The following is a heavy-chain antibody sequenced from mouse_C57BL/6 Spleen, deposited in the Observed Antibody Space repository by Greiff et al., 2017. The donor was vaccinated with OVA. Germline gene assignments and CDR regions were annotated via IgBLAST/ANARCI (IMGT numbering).Heavy chain of an antibody. Sequence: EVKVVESGGGLVKPGGSLKLSCAASGFTFSSYAMSWVRQTPEKRLEWVATISDGGSYTYYPDNVKGRFTISRDNAKNNLYLQMSHLKSEDTAMYYCAREDDYDEGWFAYWGQGTLVTVSA. CDR1: GFTFSSYA. V-gene: IGHV5-4*01. CDR2: ISDGGSYT. CDR3: AREDDYDEGWFAY. J-gene: IGHJ3*01. D-gene: IGHD2-4*01.